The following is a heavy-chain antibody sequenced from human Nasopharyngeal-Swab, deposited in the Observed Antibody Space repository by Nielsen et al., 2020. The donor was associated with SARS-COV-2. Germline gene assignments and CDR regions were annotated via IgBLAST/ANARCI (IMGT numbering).Heavy chain of an antibody. CDR2: ISSSSSTI. V-gene: IGHV3-48*02. Sequence: WIRQPPGKGLEWVSYISSSSSTIYYADSVKGRFTISRDNAKNSLYLQMNSLRDEDTAVYYCARDQSTYDFWRGINWFDPWGQGTLVTVSS. D-gene: IGHD3-3*01. J-gene: IGHJ5*02. CDR3: ARDQSTYDFWRGINWFDP.